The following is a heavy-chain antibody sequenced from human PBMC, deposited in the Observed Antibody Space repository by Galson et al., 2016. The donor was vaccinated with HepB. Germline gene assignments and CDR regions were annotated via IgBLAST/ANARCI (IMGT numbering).Heavy chain of an antibody. Sequence: PRLSCAASGFSISGKYMSWARQAPGKGLEWVSAIFSGDATYYRDSVKGRFTISRDTSKNALYLQMDNLRAEDTAIYYCEGYSDPFDIWGQGTMVTVSS. CDR1: GFSISGKY. V-gene: IGHV3-53*01. D-gene: IGHD3-22*01. CDR3: EGYSDPFDI. J-gene: IGHJ3*02. CDR2: IFSGDAT.